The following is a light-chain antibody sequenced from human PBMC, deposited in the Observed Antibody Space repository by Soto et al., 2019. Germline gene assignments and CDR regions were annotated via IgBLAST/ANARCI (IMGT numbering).Light chain of an antibody. V-gene: IGKV1-39*01. CDR2: AAS. CDR3: QQSYRTPIT. J-gene: IGKJ5*01. CDR1: QSISTF. Sequence: DIQITQSPSSLSASVLERFTITCLASQSISTFLNWYQQKPGKAPNLLIYAASGLQSGVPSRFSGSGSGTDFTLTISSLQPEDFATYYCQQSYRTPITFGQGTRLEI.